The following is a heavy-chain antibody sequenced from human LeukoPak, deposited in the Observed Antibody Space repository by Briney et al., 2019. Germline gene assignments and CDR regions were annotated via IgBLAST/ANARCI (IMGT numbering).Heavy chain of an antibody. D-gene: IGHD3-22*01. J-gene: IGHJ3*02. V-gene: IGHV4-38-2*02. CDR3: ASALLFFFDESSDSARGAFDI. CDR1: GYSISSAYY. CDR2: IHHSGST. Sequence: ETLSLTCIVSGYSISSAYYWGWLRQPPGKELEWIGLIHHSGSTTANPSLKNRVTISVDQPKNQFSLRPSSVTAADSAVDYCASALLFFFDESSDSARGAFDIWGQGTKVSVSS.